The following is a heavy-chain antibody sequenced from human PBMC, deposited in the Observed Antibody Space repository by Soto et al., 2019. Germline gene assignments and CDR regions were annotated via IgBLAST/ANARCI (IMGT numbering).Heavy chain of an antibody. CDR2: IRSETYGGTP. V-gene: IGHV3-49*04. D-gene: IGHD3-22*01. CDR3: TRYYYASSGYYVY. Sequence: SLRLSCTVSGFNFGNYAMSWVRQAPGKGPEWVGFIRSETYGGTPDYAASLRGRFTISRDDSKSIAYLEINSLQTDDTAVYYCTRYYYASSGYYVYWGQGTLVTVSS. J-gene: IGHJ4*02. CDR1: GFNFGNYA.